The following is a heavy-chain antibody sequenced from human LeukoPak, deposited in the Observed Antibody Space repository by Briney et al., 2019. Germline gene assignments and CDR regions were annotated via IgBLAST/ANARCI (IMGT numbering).Heavy chain of an antibody. V-gene: IGHV3-23*01. Sequence: GGSLRLSCAASGFTFSSYAMSWVRQAPGKGLEWVSAISGSGGSTYYADSVKGRFTISRDNSKNTLYLQMNSLRAEDTAVYYCAKANDFWSGYFDYWGQETLVTVSS. D-gene: IGHD3-3*01. CDR2: ISGSGGST. J-gene: IGHJ4*02. CDR3: AKANDFWSGYFDY. CDR1: GFTFSSYA.